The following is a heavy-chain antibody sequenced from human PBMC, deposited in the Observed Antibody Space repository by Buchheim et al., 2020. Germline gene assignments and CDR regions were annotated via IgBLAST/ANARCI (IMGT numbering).Heavy chain of an antibody. CDR1: GFTFQTYV. V-gene: IGHV3-23*01. CDR3: AQDPFAVGAAY. D-gene: IGHD4/OR15-4a*01. J-gene: IGHJ4*02. CDR2: LGASDGTT. Sequence: EVQLLESGGGLVQPGGSLRLSCTASGFTFQTYVMTWVRQAPGKGLEWVATLGASDGTTYYAPSVRGRFTVSRDTSKTSLSLQMGSLRAEDTAVYYCAQDPFAVGAAYWGRGAL.